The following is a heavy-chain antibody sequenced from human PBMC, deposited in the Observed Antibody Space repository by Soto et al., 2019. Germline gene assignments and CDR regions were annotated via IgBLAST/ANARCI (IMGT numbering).Heavy chain of an antibody. V-gene: IGHV3-33*01. J-gene: IGHJ6*02. CDR1: GFTFSSYG. CDR2: IWYDGSNK. D-gene: IGHD6-6*01. CDR3: ARGQQIGSSSSVRPYYYYGMDV. Sequence: GGSLRLSCAASGFTFSSYGMHWVRQAPGNGLEWVAVIWYDGSNKYYADSVKGRFTISRDNSKNTLYLQMNSLRAEDTAVYYCARGQQIGSSSSVRPYYYYGMDVWGQGTTVTVSS.